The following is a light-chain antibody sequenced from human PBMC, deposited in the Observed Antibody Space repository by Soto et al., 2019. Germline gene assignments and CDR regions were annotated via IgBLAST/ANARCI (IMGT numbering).Light chain of an antibody. J-gene: IGKJ3*01. V-gene: IGKV3-20*01. CDR2: GAS. Sequence: EIVLTQSPGTLSLSPGERATLSCRASQSVSSSYLAWYQQKPGQAPRLLMFGASNRATGVPDRFSGSGSGTEFTLTINSLQSEDFAVYFCQQYDNLPLTFGPGTKVDIK. CDR3: QQYDNLPLT. CDR1: QSVSSSY.